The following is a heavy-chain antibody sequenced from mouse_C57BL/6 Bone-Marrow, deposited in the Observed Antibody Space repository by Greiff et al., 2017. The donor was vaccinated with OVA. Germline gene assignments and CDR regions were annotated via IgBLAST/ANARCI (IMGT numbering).Heavy chain of an antibody. CDR2: IDPENGDT. V-gene: IGHV14-4*01. J-gene: IGHJ2*01. CDR1: GFNIKDDY. Sequence: VQLQQSGAELVRPGASVKLSCTASGFNIKDDYMHWVKQRPEQGLEWIGWIDPENGDTEYASKFQGKATIIVDTSSKTAYLQLSSLTSEDTVVYYCTTYRYWGQGTTLTVSS. CDR3: TTYRY.